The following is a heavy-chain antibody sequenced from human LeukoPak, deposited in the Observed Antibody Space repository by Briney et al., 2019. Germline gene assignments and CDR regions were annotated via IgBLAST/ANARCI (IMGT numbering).Heavy chain of an antibody. V-gene: IGHV1-2*02. CDR2: INPNSGGT. D-gene: IGHD3-9*01. CDR1: GYTFTGYY. Sequence: ASVKVSCKASGYTFTGYYMHWVRQAPGQGLEWMGWINPNSGGTNYAQKFQGRVTMTRDTSISTAYMELSRLRSHDTAVYYCVRSPHILTGENFDYWGQGTLVTVSS. J-gene: IGHJ4*02. CDR3: VRSPHILTGENFDY.